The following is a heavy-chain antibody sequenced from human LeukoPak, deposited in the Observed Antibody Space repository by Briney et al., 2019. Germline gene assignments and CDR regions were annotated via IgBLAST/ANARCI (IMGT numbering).Heavy chain of an antibody. V-gene: IGHV3-30*03. J-gene: IGHJ3*02. D-gene: IGHD1-26*01. CDR2: ISYDGSNK. CDR3: ARGGSYLSAFDI. CDR1: GFTFSSYV. Sequence: GGSLRLSCAASGFTFSSYVMHWVRQAPGKGLEWVAFISYDGSNKYYADSVKGRCTISRDNSKNTLYLQMNSLRAEDTAVYYCARGGSYLSAFDIWGRGTMVTVSS.